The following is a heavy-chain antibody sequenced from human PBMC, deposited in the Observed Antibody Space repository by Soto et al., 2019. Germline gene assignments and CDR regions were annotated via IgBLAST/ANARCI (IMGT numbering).Heavy chain of an antibody. D-gene: IGHD2-21*02. CDR2: IYYTGST. CDR3: DRDSAAGGNSVYFDY. V-gene: IGHV4-30-4*01. Sequence: LSVTCRVSSDTISIGDYYWSWIRQPPGKGLEWIGYIYYTGSTYYNPSLKSRLSLSVDTSKNQFSLRLSSVTAADTAVYYCDRDSAAGGNSVYFDYWGEGILVTVYS. CDR1: SDTISIGDYY. J-gene: IGHJ4*02.